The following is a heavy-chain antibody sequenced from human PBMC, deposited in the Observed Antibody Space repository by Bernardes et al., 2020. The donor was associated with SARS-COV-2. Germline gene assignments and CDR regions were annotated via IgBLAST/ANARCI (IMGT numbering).Heavy chain of an antibody. CDR1: GGSINSADYY. D-gene: IGHD4-17*01. V-gene: IGHV4-30-4*01. J-gene: IGHJ4*02. CDR3: ARVRAAVTTPSRHLDY. Sequence: SETLSLTCTVSGGSINSADYYWSWIRQPPGKGLEWIGYISNSGVTYYSPSLKSRVTISIDTSKNDFSLKLTSVTAADTAVYYCARVRAAVTTPSRHLDYWGQGTLVTVAS. CDR2: ISNSGVT.